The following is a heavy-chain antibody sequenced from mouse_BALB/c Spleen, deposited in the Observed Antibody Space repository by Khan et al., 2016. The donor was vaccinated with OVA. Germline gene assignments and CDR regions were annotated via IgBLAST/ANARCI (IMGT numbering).Heavy chain of an antibody. CDR1: GYTFSTYW. V-gene: IGHV1-9*01. CDR2: ILPGSGST. CDR3: ARSSPYYRYFFDY. Sequence: QIQLVQSGAELMKPGASVKISCKATGYTFSTYWIEWVKQRPGHGLEWIGEILPGSGSTNYNEKFKGKATFTADTSSNTAYMQLSSLTSEDSAVYYCARSSPYYRYFFDYWGQGTTLTVSS. D-gene: IGHD2-14*01. J-gene: IGHJ2*01.